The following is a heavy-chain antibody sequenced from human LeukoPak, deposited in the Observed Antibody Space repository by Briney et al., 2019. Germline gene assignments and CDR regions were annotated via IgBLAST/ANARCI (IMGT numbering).Heavy chain of an antibody. J-gene: IGHJ4*01. CDR3: TTHGSSGHEPLT. Sequence: PSETLSLTCTVPGDSIRSYYGDWSRRPPGKGLEWIGYIYYTGSTSYNPSLKSRVTISLDTSKSQFSLRLTSVTAADTAVYYCTTHGSSGHEPLTWGQGTLVTVSS. CDR2: IYYTGST. V-gene: IGHV4-59*08. D-gene: IGHD5-12*01. CDR1: GDSIRSYY.